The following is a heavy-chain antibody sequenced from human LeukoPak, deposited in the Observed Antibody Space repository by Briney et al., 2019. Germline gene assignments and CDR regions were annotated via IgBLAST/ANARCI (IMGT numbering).Heavy chain of an antibody. CDR2: ISSSGSTI. CDR3: ARDYGGSSPFDY. D-gene: IGHD4-23*01. CDR1: GFTFSSHE. J-gene: IGHJ4*02. V-gene: IGHV3-48*03. Sequence: GGSLRLSCAAPGFTFSSHEMHWVRQAPGKGLEWVSYISSSGSTIYYADSVKSRFTISRDNAKNSLYLQMNSLRAEDTAVYYCARDYGGSSPFDYWGQGTLVTVSS.